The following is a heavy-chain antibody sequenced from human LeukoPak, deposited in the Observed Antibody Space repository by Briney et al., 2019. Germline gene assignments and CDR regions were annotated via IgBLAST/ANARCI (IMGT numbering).Heavy chain of an antibody. CDR3: ARGLRDNSGWYHVDY. CDR1: GGSISSYY. Sequence: SETLSLTCTVSGGSISSYYWSWIRQPPGKGLEWIGYIYYSRSNNYNPSLKSRVTISVDTSKNQFSLKLSSVTAADTAVYYCARGLRDNSGWYHVDYWGQGTLVTVSS. D-gene: IGHD6-19*01. V-gene: IGHV4-59*01. J-gene: IGHJ4*02. CDR2: IYYSRSN.